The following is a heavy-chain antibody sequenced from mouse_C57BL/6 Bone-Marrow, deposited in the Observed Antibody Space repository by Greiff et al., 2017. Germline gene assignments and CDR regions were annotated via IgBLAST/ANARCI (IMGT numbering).Heavy chain of an antibody. J-gene: IGHJ4*01. CDR2: ISDGGSYT. V-gene: IGHV5-4*03. CDR1: GFTFSSYA. D-gene: IGHD1-1*01. CDR3: ARGLFITTMDY. Sequence: DVMLVESGGGLVKPGGSLKLSCAASGFTFSSYAMSWVRQTPEKRLEWVATISDGGSYTYYPDNVKGRFTISRDNAKNNLYLQMSHLKSEDTAMYYCARGLFITTMDYWGQGTSVTVSS.